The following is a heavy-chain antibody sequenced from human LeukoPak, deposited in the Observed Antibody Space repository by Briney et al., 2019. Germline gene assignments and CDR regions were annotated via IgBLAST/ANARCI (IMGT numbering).Heavy chain of an antibody. D-gene: IGHD3-10*01. V-gene: IGHV1-18*01. CDR2: ISAYNGNT. CDR1: GYTFTNYG. Sequence: GASVKVSCKASGYTFTNYGISWVRQAPGQGLEWMGWISAYNGNTNYAQKLQGRVTMTTDTSTTTAYMELRSLRSDDTAVYYCAREKKNYYYGSGSYYNWFDPWGQGTLVTVSS. CDR3: AREKKNYYYGSGSYYNWFDP. J-gene: IGHJ5*02.